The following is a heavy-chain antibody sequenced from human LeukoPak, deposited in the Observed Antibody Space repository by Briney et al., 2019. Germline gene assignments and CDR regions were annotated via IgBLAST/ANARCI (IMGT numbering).Heavy chain of an antibody. CDR3: ARGGWFGESPFDY. Sequence: PPETLSLTCTVSGDSISSGPYYWSWIRQPAGKGLEWIGRIYTSGSTNYNPSLKSRVTISLDTSKNQFSLKLSSVTAADTAVYYCARGGWFGESPFDYWGQGTLVTVSS. D-gene: IGHD3-10*01. CDR2: IYTSGST. J-gene: IGHJ4*02. V-gene: IGHV4-61*02. CDR1: GDSISSGPYY.